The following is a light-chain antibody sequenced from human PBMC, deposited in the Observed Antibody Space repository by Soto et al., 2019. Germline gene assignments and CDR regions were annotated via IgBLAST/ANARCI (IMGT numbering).Light chain of an antibody. V-gene: IGLV2-23*01. Sequence: QSALAQPASVSGSPGQSVTISCTGTSSDVGAYNSVSWYQQHPDKAPQLMIYKGTQRPSGVSNRFSGSTSGNAASLTISGLQAGDEADYFCCSSASESTYVFGTGTKLTVL. J-gene: IGLJ1*01. CDR2: KGT. CDR1: SSDVGAYNS. CDR3: CSSASESTYV.